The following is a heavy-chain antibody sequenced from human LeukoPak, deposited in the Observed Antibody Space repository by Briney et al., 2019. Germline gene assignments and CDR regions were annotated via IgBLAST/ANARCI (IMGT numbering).Heavy chain of an antibody. CDR2: IWYDGSNK. CDR1: GFTFNSYG. CDR3: ARDLREDYYYGMDV. Sequence: GGSLRLSCAASGFTFNSYGMHWVRQAPGKGLEWVAVIWYDGSNKYYADSVKGRFTISRDNSKNTLYLQMNSLRAEDTAVYYCARDLREDYYYGMDVWGQGTTVTVSS. V-gene: IGHV3-33*01. J-gene: IGHJ6*02. D-gene: IGHD3-10*01.